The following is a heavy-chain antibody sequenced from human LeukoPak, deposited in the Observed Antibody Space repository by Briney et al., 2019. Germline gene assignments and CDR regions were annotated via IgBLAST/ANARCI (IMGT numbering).Heavy chain of an antibody. J-gene: IGHJ5*02. Sequence: SETLSLTCTVSGGSISSSSYYWGWIRQPPGKGLEWIGSIYYSGSTYYNPSLKSRVTISVDTSKNQFSLKLSSVTAADTAVYYCARAHYYDSRGYGNWFDPWGQGTLVTVSS. CDR3: ARAHYYDSRGYGNWFDP. CDR1: GGSISSSSYY. V-gene: IGHV4-39*07. CDR2: IYYSGST. D-gene: IGHD3-22*01.